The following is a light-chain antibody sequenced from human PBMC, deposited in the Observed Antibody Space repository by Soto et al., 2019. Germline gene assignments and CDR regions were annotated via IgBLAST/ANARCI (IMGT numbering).Light chain of an antibody. Sequence: EIVRTQSPATLYVSPGERATLSCSASQSISSNLAWYQQKPGQVPRLLIYGASTRATGIPARFSGSGSGTEFTLAISSLQSEDFAVFYCQQYDDWPRTFGQGTRLEIK. J-gene: IGKJ2*01. CDR2: GAS. CDR1: QSISSN. CDR3: QQYDDWPRT. V-gene: IGKV3-15*01.